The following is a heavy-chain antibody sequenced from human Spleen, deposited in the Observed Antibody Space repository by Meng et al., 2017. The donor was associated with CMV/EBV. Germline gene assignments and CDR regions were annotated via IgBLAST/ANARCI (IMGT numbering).Heavy chain of an antibody. Sequence: ASVKVSCKASGYTFTQYYIHWVRQAPGQGLESMGWINPQTGGTNYAQKFQGRVTMTRDTSISTVHMELTRLRSDDTAVYYCARDNNWGPDYWGQGTLVTVSS. J-gene: IGHJ4*02. CDR2: INPQTGGT. V-gene: IGHV1-2*02. CDR1: GYTFTQYY. CDR3: ARDNNWGPDY. D-gene: IGHD7-27*01.